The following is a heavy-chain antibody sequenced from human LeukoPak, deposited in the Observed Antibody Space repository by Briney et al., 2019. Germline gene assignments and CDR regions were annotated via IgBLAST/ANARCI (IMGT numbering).Heavy chain of an antibody. CDR2: IIPIFGTA. CDR1: GGTFSSYA. Sequence: SVKVSCKASGGTFSSYAISWVRQAPGQGLEWMGGIIPIFGTANYAQEFQGRVTITADESTSTAYMELSSLRSEDTAVYYCARDPPPNCSGGSCYRNWFDPWGQGTLVTVSS. J-gene: IGHJ5*02. V-gene: IGHV1-69*13. D-gene: IGHD2-15*01. CDR3: ARDPPPNCSGGSCYRNWFDP.